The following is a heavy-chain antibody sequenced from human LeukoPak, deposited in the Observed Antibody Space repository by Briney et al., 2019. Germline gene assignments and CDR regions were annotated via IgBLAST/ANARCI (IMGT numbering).Heavy chain of an antibody. J-gene: IGHJ4*02. CDR1: GFTFSSYW. Sequence: PPGGSLRLSCAASGFTFSSYWMHWVRQAPGKGLVWVSRINSDGSSTSYADSVKGRFTISRDNAKNTLYLQMNSLRAEDTAVYYCARDYYYDSSGYFFDYWGRGTLVTVSS. CDR2: INSDGSST. CDR3: ARDYYYDSSGYFFDY. D-gene: IGHD3-22*01. V-gene: IGHV3-74*01.